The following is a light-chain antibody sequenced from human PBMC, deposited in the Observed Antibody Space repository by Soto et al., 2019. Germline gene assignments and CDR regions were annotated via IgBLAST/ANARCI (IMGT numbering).Light chain of an antibody. Sequence: QSVLTQPPSVSGAPGQRVTISCTRRSSNIGAGYDVHWYQQLPGTAPKLLIYGNSNRPSGVPDRFSGSKSGTSASLAITGLQAEDEADYYCQSYDSSLSGWVFGGGTKVTVL. V-gene: IGLV1-40*01. J-gene: IGLJ3*02. CDR2: GNS. CDR3: QSYDSSLSGWV. CDR1: SSNIGAGYD.